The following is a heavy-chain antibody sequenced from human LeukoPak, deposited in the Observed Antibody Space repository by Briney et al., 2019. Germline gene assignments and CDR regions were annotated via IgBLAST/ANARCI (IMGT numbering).Heavy chain of an antibody. Sequence: SETLSLTCTVSGGSISSSSYYWGWIRQPPGKGLEWIGEINHSGSTNYNPSLKSRVTISVDTSKNQFSLKLSSVTAADTAVYYCATRSSGYYRVAFDIWGQGTMVTVSS. D-gene: IGHD3-22*01. CDR3: ATRSSGYYRVAFDI. CDR1: GGSISSSSYY. V-gene: IGHV4-39*07. J-gene: IGHJ3*02. CDR2: INHSGST.